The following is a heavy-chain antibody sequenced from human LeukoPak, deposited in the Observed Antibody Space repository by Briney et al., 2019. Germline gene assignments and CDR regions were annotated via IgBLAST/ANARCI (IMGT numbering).Heavy chain of an antibody. J-gene: IGHJ4*02. D-gene: IGHD6-13*01. Sequence: GGSLRLSCAASGFTFSDYYMSWIRQAPGKGLEWISYISCSGSTIFQADSMKGRFTISRDNAKNSLYLQMNNLRVEDTAVYYCARVSSQQLKWGQGTLVTVSS. CDR2: ISCSGSTI. V-gene: IGHV3-11*01. CDR3: ARVSSQQLK. CDR1: GFTFSDYY.